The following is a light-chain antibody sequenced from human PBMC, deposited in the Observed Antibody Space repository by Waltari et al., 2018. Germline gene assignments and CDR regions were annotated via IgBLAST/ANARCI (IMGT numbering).Light chain of an antibody. CDR2: DTS. CDR1: QPVHSY. J-gene: IGKJ4*01. CDR3: QQRFSWPPLT. Sequence: EVVLTQSPATLSLSPGARATLPCRASQPVHSYLAWYQQRPGQAPRLLLYDTSHRATGIPARFSGSVSGTDFTLTISSLEPEDFAVYYCQQRFSWPPLTFGGGTKVEVK. V-gene: IGKV3-11*01.